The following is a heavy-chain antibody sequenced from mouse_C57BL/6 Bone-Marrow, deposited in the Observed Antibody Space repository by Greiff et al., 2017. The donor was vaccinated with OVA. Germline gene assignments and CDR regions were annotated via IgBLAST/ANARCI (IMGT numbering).Heavy chain of an antibody. V-gene: IGHV1-61*01. CDR2: IYPSDSET. J-gene: IGHJ3*01. D-gene: IGHD3-2*02. Sequence: QVQLQQPGAELVRPGSSVKLSCKASGYTFTSYWMDWVKQRPGQGLEWIGNIYPSDSETHYNQKFKDKATLTVDKSSSTAYMQLSSLTSEDSAVYYCARLGGFAQATFSWFAYWGQGTLVTVSA. CDR1: GYTFTSYW. CDR3: ARLGGFAQATFSWFAY.